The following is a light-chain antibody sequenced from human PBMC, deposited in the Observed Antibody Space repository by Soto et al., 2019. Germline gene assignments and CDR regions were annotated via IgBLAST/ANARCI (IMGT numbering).Light chain of an antibody. V-gene: IGKV3-11*01. J-gene: IGKJ4*01. CDR2: DTS. Sequence: EIVLTQSPATLSLSPGERATLSCRASQSVGSALAWYQQKPDQAPRLLIYDTSNRATGMPARFSGSGSGTDFTLTISSLEPEDFALYYCQQRSDWLTFGGGTKVE. CDR3: QQRSDWLT. CDR1: QSVGSA.